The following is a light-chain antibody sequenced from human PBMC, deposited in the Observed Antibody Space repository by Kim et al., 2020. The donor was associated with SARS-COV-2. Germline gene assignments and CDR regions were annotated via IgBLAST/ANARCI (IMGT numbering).Light chain of an antibody. CDR2: GAS. CDR1: HTLSSGF. J-gene: IGKJ2*01. V-gene: IGKV3-20*01. CDR3: QQYAISPNT. Sequence: EIVLTQSPGTLSLSPGERATLSCRANHTLSSGFLAWYQQKPGQTPRLLIYGASNRATGIPDRFSGSRSGTDFTLTISRLEPEDFAVFYCQQYAISPNTFGQGTKLEI.